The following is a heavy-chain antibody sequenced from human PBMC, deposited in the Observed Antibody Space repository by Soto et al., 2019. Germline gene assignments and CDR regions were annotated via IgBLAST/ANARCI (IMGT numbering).Heavy chain of an antibody. J-gene: IGHJ4*02. D-gene: IGHD6-19*01. V-gene: IGHV3-21*01. CDR2: ISSSSGYI. CDR3: ARDSVAVAAYFDY. CDR1: GFTFSSYS. Sequence: EVQLVESGGGLVKPGGSLRLSCAASGFTFSSYSMNWVRRAPGKGLEWVSSISSSSGYIYYADSVKGRFTISRDNAKNSRYLQMNSLRAEDTAVYYCARDSVAVAAYFDYWGQGTLVTVSS.